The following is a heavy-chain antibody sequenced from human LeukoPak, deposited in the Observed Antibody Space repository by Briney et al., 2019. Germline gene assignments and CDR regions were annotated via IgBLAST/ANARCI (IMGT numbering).Heavy chain of an antibody. CDR1: GGSISSYY. CDR3: ASGYGDYWFDP. J-gene: IGHJ5*02. D-gene: IGHD4-17*01. V-gene: IGHV4-59*01. Sequence: SETLSLTCTVSGGSISSYYWSWIRQPPGKGLEWIGYIFYSGSSNYNPSLKSRVTISVDTSKNQFSLKMTSVTTADTAVYYCASGYGDYWFDPWGQGTLVTVSS. CDR2: IFYSGSS.